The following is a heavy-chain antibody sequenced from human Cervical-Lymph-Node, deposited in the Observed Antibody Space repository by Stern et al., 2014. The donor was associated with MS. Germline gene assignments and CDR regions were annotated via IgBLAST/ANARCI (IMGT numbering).Heavy chain of an antibody. CDR2: IIPIFGTA. D-gene: IGHD6-19*01. CDR3: ARDVSVAGAQTFDY. CDR1: GGTFSSYA. Sequence: VQLVESGAEVKKPGSSVKVSCKASGGTFSSYAISWVRQAPGQGLAWMGGIIPIFGTANYAQKFQGRVTITADKSTSTAYMELSSLRSEDTAVYYCARDVSVAGAQTFDYWGQGTLVTVSS. J-gene: IGHJ4*02. V-gene: IGHV1-69*06.